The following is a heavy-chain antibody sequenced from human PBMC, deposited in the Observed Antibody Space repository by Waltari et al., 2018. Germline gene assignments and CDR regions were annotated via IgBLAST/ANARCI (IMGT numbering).Heavy chain of an antibody. D-gene: IGHD3-9*01. Sequence: QLLESGGGLVQPGRSLRLSCVASGFTFSRYSMTWVRQAPGRGLEWFAVIHDDTYSTQYANSVKGRSTISRVNSKNTLFLQMNRLKGEDTALYYCAKGDWLDFWGQGTLVTVSS. V-gene: IGHV3-23*01. CDR2: IHDDTYST. J-gene: IGHJ4*02. CDR1: GFTFSRYS. CDR3: AKGDWLDF.